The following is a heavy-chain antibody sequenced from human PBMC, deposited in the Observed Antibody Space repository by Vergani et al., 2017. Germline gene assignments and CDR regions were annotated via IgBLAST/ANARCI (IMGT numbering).Heavy chain of an antibody. CDR1: GYTFTGYY. CDR3: ARVLQLWDPSYYYYGMDV. V-gene: IGHV1-2*02. J-gene: IGHJ6*02. CDR2: INPNSGCT. Sequence: QVQLVQSGAEVKKPGASVKVSCKASGYTFTGYYMHWVRQAPGQGLEWMGWINPNSGCTNYAQKFQGRVTMTRDTSIRTAYMELSRLISDDTAVYYCARVLQLWDPSYYYYGMDVWGEGTTVTVS. D-gene: IGHD5-18*01.